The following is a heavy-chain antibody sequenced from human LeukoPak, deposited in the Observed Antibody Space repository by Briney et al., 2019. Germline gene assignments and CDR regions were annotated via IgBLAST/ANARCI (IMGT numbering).Heavy chain of an antibody. CDR3: ARDYDILAGYPDY. CDR1: GGSISSGSYY. J-gene: IGHJ4*02. CDR2: IYTSGST. Sequence: SQTLSLTCTVSGGSISSGSYYWSWIRQPAGKGLEWIGRIYTSGSTNYNPSLKSRVTISVDTSKNQFSLKLSSVTAADTAVYYCARDYDILAGYPDYWGQGTLVTVSS. D-gene: IGHD3-9*01. V-gene: IGHV4-61*02.